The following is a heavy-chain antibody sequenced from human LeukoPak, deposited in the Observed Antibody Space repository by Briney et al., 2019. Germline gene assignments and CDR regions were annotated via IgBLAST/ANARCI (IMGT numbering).Heavy chain of an antibody. Sequence: GRSLRLSCAASGFTFSSYAMHWVRQAPGRGLEWVAVISYDGSNKYYADSVKGRFTISRDNSKNTLYLQMNSLRAEDTAVYYCQAYYGSGSLDYWGQGTLVTVSS. D-gene: IGHD3-10*01. V-gene: IGHV3-30-3*01. CDR1: GFTFSSYA. J-gene: IGHJ4*02. CDR3: QAYYGSGSLDY. CDR2: ISYDGSNK.